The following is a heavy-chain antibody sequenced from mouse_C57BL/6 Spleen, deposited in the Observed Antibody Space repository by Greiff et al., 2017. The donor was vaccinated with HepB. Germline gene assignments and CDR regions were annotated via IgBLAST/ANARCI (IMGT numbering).Heavy chain of an antibody. Sequence: EVKLVESGGGLVQPGGSLSLSCAASGFTFTDYYMSWVRQPPGKALEWLGFIRNKANGYTTEYSASVKGRFTISRDNSQSILYLQMNALRAEDSATYYCARLLFSHWYFDVWGTGTTVTVSS. CDR2: IRNKANGYTT. CDR1: GFTFTDYY. V-gene: IGHV7-3*01. CDR3: ARLLFSHWYFDV. D-gene: IGHD2-1*01. J-gene: IGHJ1*03.